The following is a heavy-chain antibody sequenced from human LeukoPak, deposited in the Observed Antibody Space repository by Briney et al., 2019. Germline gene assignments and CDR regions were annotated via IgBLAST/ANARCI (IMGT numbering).Heavy chain of an antibody. V-gene: IGHV4-34*01. Sequence: SETLSLTCAVYGGSFSGYYWSWIRQPPGKGLEWIGEINHSGSTNYNPSLKSRVTISVDTSKNQFSLKLSSVTAADTALYYCARGNSYYDSSGYFPWESFQHWGQGTLVTVSS. J-gene: IGHJ1*01. CDR3: ARGNSYYDSSGYFPWESFQH. CDR2: INHSGST. CDR1: GGSFSGYY. D-gene: IGHD3-22*01.